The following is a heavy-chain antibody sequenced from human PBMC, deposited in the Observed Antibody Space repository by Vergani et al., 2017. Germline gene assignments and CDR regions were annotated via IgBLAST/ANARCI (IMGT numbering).Heavy chain of an antibody. V-gene: IGHV4-38-2*01. J-gene: IGHJ4*02. CDR2: IYHSGST. D-gene: IGHD4-23*01. Sequence: QVQLQESGPGLVKPSETLSLTCAVSGYSISSGYYWGWIRQPPGKGLEWIGSIYHSGSTYYNPSLKSRVTISVDTSKNKFSLKLSSVTAADTAVYYCAREYYGGNFDPFDYWGQGTLVTVSS. CDR1: GYSISSGYY. CDR3: AREYYGGNFDPFDY.